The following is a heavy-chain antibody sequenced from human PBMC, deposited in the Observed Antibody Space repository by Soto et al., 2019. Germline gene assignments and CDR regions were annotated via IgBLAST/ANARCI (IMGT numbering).Heavy chain of an antibody. CDR1: RYTFTTYG. CDR2: INTHNGNT. J-gene: IGHJ6*02. D-gene: IGHD3-10*01. Sequence: QVQLEQSAPEVKKPGASVKVSCKASRYTFTTYGISWVRQARGQGIEWLGWINTHNGNTNYAQNLQARVIMTADTSTSTAYMELRSLRSNDTAIYYCTREGSAPYYYYGMDAWGQGTTVTVSS. V-gene: IGHV1-18*01. CDR3: TREGSAPYYYYGMDA.